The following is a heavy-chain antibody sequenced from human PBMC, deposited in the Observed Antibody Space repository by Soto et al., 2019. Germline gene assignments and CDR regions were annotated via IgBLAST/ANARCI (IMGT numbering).Heavy chain of an antibody. V-gene: IGHV4-59*08. CDR3: ARLGPSYQAFDP. CDR2: IYYTGTT. J-gene: IGHJ5*02. Sequence: SETLSLTCTVSGGSISDDYWSWIRQPPGKGLEWIGYIYYTGTTNYNPSLKSRVTISLDTSKNQFSLKLSSVTAADTAFYYCARLGPSYQAFDPWGQGNLVTVSS. D-gene: IGHD2-2*01. CDR1: GGSISDDY.